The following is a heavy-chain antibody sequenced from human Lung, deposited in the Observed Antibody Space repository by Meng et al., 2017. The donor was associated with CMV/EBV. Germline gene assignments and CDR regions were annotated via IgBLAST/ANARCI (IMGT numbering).Heavy chain of an antibody. Sequence: GESLKISCAASGFTFSSYAMHWVRQAPGKGLEWVAVISYDGSNKYYADSVKGRFTISRDNSNNTPYLQMNSLRAEDTAVYYCARDMYYDFWSGYCSRGGDYYYGMDVWGQGTTVTVSS. CDR1: GFTFSSYA. CDR2: ISYDGSNK. J-gene: IGHJ6*02. D-gene: IGHD3-3*01. CDR3: ARDMYYDFWSGYCSRGGDYYYGMDV. V-gene: IGHV3-30*04.